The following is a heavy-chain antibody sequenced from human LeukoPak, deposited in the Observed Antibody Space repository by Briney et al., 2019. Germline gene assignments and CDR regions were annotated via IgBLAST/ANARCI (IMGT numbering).Heavy chain of an antibody. D-gene: IGHD1-14*01. Sequence: HPGGSLRLSCAASGFTFSSYWMSWVRQAPGKGLEWVSAISGSGGSTYYADSVKGRFTISRDNSKNTLYLQMNSLRAEDTAVYYCAKDRSEGSAIDYWGQGTLVTVSS. J-gene: IGHJ4*02. CDR3: AKDRSEGSAIDY. CDR2: ISGSGGST. CDR1: GFTFSSYW. V-gene: IGHV3-23*01.